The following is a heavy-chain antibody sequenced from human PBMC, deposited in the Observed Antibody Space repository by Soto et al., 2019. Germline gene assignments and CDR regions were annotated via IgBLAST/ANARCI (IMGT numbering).Heavy chain of an antibody. CDR1: GYPFSAFD. CDR3: VRQPGGVATPGDDY. D-gene: IGHD2-15*01. V-gene: IGHV1-8*01. Sequence: QVQLVQSGAEVKKPGASVKVSCEASGYPFSAFDINWVRQAGVQGLEWMGWMNPDSGDTAFAQRFQDRITMTRSTSISTAYMELSRLTSDDTAVYFCVRQPGGVATPGDDYWCQGTLVTVSS. J-gene: IGHJ4*02. CDR2: MNPDSGDT.